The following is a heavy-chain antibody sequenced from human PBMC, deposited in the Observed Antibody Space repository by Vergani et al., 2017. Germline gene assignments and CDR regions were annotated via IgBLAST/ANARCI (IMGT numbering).Heavy chain of an antibody. D-gene: IGHD3-9*01. CDR1: GYTFTSYG. Sequence: QVQLVQSGAEVKKPGASVKVSCKASGYTFTSYGISWVRQAPGQGLEWMGWISAYNGNTNYAQKLQGRVTMTTDTSTSTAYMELRSLRSDDTAVYYGARVNILTGYRIWGWFDPWGQGTLVTVSS. V-gene: IGHV1-18*01. CDR2: ISAYNGNT. J-gene: IGHJ5*02. CDR3: ARVNILTGYRIWGWFDP.